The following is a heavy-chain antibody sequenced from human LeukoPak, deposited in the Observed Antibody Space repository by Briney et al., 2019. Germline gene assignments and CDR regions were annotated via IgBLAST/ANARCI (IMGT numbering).Heavy chain of an antibody. V-gene: IGHV3-64*01. CDR2: ISSNGGST. CDR3: ARTDPYDSSGYYYAYFQH. CDR1: GFTFSSYA. J-gene: IGHJ1*01. Sequence: GGSLRLSCAASGFTFSSYAMHWVRRAPGKGLEYVSAISSNGGSTYYANSVKGRFTISRDNSKNTLYLQMGSLRAEDMAVYYCARTDPYDSSGYYYAYFQHWGQGTLVTVSS. D-gene: IGHD3-22*01.